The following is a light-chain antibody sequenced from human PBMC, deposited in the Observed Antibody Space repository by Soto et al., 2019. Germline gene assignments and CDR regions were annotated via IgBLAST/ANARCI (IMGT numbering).Light chain of an antibody. CDR1: QNVNTN. CDR3: QQDNNWPIT. V-gene: IGKV3-15*01. CDR2: GAS. Sequence: EVVLTQSPATLSVSPGERAIVSCRASQNVNTNLAWYQQQPGQVPRLLIYGASTGATDTPARFSGSGSGTEFTLTITSLQSEDFAFYYCQQDNNWPITFGQGTRLEIK. J-gene: IGKJ5*01.